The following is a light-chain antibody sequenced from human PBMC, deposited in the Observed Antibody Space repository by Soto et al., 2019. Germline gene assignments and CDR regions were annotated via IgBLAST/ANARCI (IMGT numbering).Light chain of an antibody. V-gene: IGKV1-5*03. CDR1: QSISSW. CDR3: QQYNSYSGT. CDR2: KAS. J-gene: IGKJ1*01. Sequence: DIQMTQSPSTRSASVGDRVTITCRASQSISSWLAGYQQKPGKAPKLLIYKASNLERGVPSRFSGSGSGTEFTLTISSLQPDDVATYYCQQYNSYSGTFGQGTKVEIQ.